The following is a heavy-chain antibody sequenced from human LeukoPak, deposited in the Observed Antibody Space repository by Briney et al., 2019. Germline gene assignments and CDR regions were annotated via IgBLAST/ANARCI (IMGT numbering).Heavy chain of an antibody. D-gene: IGHD3-3*01. J-gene: IGHJ5*02. CDR3: ARGFYDFWSGYSLRGGALYNWFDP. CDR1: GGSISSYY. Sequence: PSETLSLTCTASGGSISSYYWSWIRQPPGKGLEWIGYIYYSGSTNYNPSLKSRVTISVDTSKNQFSLKLSSVTAADTAVYYCARGFYDFWSGYSLRGGALYNWFDPWGQGTLVTVSS. CDR2: IYYSGST. V-gene: IGHV4-59*01.